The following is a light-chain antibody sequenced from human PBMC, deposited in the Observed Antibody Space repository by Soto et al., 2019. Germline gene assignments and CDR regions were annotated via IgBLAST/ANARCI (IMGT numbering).Light chain of an antibody. CDR2: DVS. CDR3: CSYAGSYTFAVV. V-gene: IGLV2-11*01. CDR1: SSDVGGYNY. J-gene: IGLJ2*01. Sequence: QSALTQPRSVSGSPEQSVTISCTGTSSDVGGYNYVSWYQQHPGKAPKLMIYDVSKRPSGVPDRFSGSKSGNTASLTISGLQAEDEADYYCCSYAGSYTFAVVFGGGTKVTVL.